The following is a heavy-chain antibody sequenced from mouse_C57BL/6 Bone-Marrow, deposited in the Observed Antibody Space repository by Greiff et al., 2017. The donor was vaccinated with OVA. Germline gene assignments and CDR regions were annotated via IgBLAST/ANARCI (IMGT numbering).Heavy chain of an antibody. V-gene: IGHV5-2*01. D-gene: IGHD1-1*01. Sequence: EVQGVESGGGLVQPGESLKLSCESNEYEFPSHDMSWVRKTPEKRLELVAAINSDGGSTYYPDTMERRFIISRDNTKKTLYLQMSSLRSEDTALYYCARRGSYYYGSSPFDYWGQGTTLTVSS. CDR2: INSDGGST. J-gene: IGHJ2*01. CDR3: ARRGSYYYGSSPFDY. CDR1: EYEFPSHD.